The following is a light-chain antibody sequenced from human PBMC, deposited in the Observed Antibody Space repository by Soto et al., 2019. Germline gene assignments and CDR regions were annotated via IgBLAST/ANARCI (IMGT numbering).Light chain of an antibody. CDR1: SSNIGAKYD. J-gene: IGLJ1*01. CDR2: GNS. V-gene: IGLV1-40*01. Sequence: QSVLTQPPSVSGAPGQRVTISCTGRSSNIGAKYDVHWYQQRPGTAPKLLIFGNSNRPSGVPDRFSGSKSGTSASLAITGLQAEDEGDYYCQSYDSTLSARYVFGTGTKLTVL. CDR3: QSYDSTLSARYV.